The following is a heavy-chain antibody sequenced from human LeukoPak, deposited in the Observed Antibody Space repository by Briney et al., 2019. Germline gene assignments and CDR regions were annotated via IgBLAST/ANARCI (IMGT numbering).Heavy chain of an antibody. J-gene: IGHJ4*02. V-gene: IGHV4-39*07. CDR3: ASQRISGTLDY. CDR2: IYYSRST. D-gene: IGHD3-10*01. CDR1: GGSISSSSYY. Sequence: SETLSLTCTVSGGSISSSSYYWGWIRQPPGKGLEWIGSIYYSRSTYYNPPLKSRVTISVDTSKNQFSLKLSSVTAADTAVYYCASQRISGTLDYWGQGTLVTVSS.